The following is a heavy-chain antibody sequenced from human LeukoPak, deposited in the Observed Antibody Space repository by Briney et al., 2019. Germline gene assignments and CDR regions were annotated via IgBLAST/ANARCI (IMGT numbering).Heavy chain of an antibody. D-gene: IGHD3-10*01. CDR1: AYTFTSYA. Sequence: ASVKVSCKTSAYTFTSYAMSWVRQAPGQGLEWMGWINTNTGNPTYAQDFTGRFVFSLDASVSTAYLQISGLEAGDTAVYYCARVRFDSGSYYLDYWGQGALVTVSS. CDR3: ARVRFDSGSYYLDY. J-gene: IGHJ4*02. V-gene: IGHV7-4-1*02. CDR2: INTNTGNP.